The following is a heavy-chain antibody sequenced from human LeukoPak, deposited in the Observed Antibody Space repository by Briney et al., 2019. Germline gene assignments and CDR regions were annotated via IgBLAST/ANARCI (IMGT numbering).Heavy chain of an antibody. Sequence: TGGSLRLSCTVSGYTVSSNPMSWLRQAPGKGLEWVSFIYSDNTHYSDSVKGRFTISRDNSKNTLYLQMNSLRAEDTAVYYCARRAGAYSHPYDYWGQGTLVTVSS. J-gene: IGHJ4*02. CDR1: GYTVSSNP. CDR2: IYSDNT. CDR3: ARRAGAYSHPYDY. D-gene: IGHD4/OR15-4a*01. V-gene: IGHV3-53*01.